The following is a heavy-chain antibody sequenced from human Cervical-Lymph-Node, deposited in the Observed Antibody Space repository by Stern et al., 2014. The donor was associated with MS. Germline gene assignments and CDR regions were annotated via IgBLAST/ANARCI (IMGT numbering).Heavy chain of an antibody. V-gene: IGHV3-33*01. J-gene: IGHJ6*02. CDR2: RWSDGSNK. Sequence: VQLVQSGGGVVEQGRSLRLSSAASGFTFSSYGMHWVRQAPGKGLEGVAVRWSDGSNKYYADSVKGRFTISRDNSKNTLYLQMNSLRAEDTAVYYCARELLSGSYLRYYGMDVWGQGTTVTVSS. CDR3: ARELLSGSYLRYYGMDV. CDR1: GFTFSSYG. D-gene: IGHD1-26*01.